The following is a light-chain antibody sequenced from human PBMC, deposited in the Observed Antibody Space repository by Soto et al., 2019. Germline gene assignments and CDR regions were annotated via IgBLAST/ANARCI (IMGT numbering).Light chain of an antibody. CDR1: SRDVGGYHY. J-gene: IGLJ2*01. CDR2: EVS. V-gene: IGLV2-8*01. Sequence: QSALTQPPSASGSPGQSVTISCTGTSRDVGGYHYVSWYQQHPGKAPNLMIYEVSKRPSGVPDRFSGSKSGNTASLTVSGLQAEDEADYYCSSYAGSNNLLFGGGTKLTVL. CDR3: SSYAGSNNLL.